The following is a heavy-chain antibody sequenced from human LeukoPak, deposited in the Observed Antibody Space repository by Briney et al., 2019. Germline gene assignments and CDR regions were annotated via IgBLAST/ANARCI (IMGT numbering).Heavy chain of an antibody. CDR1: GFTFRSYW. D-gene: IGHD1-26*01. J-gene: IGHJ4*02. Sequence: HPGGSLRLSCSASGFTFRSYWMSWVRQAPGKGLEWVANIKQDGSEKYYVDSVEGRFTISRDNAKKSLYLQMNSLRVEDTAVYYCARDLKTVVGATAVDYWGQGTLVTVSS. V-gene: IGHV3-7*01. CDR2: IKQDGSEK. CDR3: ARDLKTVVGATAVDY.